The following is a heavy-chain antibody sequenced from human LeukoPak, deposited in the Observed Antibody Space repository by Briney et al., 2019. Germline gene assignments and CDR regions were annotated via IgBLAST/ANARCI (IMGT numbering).Heavy chain of an antibody. Sequence: SETLSLTCTLSGGSISSGSYYWSWIRQPAGKGLEWIGRIYTSGSTNYNPSLKSRVTISVDTSKNQFSLKLSSVTAADTAVYYCAREVRDFWSGYNHYYYMDVWGKGTTVTVSS. V-gene: IGHV4-61*02. CDR1: GGSISSGSYY. CDR3: AREVRDFWSGYNHYYYMDV. CDR2: IYTSGST. J-gene: IGHJ6*03. D-gene: IGHD3-3*01.